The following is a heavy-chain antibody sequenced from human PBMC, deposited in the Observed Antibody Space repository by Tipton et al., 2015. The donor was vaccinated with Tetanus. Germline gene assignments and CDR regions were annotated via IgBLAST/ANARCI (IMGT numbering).Heavy chain of an antibody. V-gene: IGHV3-21*01. CDR3: AKEFQRARIRFFDS. CDR2: ISSSSTFI. J-gene: IGHJ4*02. D-gene: IGHD3-10*01. Sequence: SLRLSCAVSGFTFSNYNMYWVRQAPGKGLEWVSSISSSSTFIFYSDSVKGRFIISRDNSKNTLYLQMNSLRPEDTAVYYCAKEFQRARIRFFDSWGQGTQVTASS. CDR1: GFTFSNYN.